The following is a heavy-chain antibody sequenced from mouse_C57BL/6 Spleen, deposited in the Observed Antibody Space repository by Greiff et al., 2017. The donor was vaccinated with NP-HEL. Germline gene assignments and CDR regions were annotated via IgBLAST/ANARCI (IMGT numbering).Heavy chain of an antibody. Sequence: QVQLQQSGAELARPGASVKMSCKASGYTFTSYTMHWVKQRPGQGLEWIGYINPSSGYTKYNQKFKDKATLTADKSSSTAYMQLSSLTSEDSADYSCARSIYYGNHYFDYWGQGTTLTVSS. CDR2: INPSSGYT. V-gene: IGHV1-4*01. CDR1: GYTFTSYT. J-gene: IGHJ2*01. D-gene: IGHD2-1*01. CDR3: ARSIYYGNHYFDY.